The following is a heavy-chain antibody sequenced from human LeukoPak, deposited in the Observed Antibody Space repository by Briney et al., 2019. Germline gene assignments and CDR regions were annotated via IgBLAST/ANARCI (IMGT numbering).Heavy chain of an antibody. J-gene: IGHJ4*02. Sequence: SETLSLTCTVSGGSISSSSYYGGWIRQPPGKGLEWIGSIYYSGSTYYNPSLKSRVTISVDTSKNQFSLKLSSVTAADTAVYYCARRLYYYDSSGYLSTGGYFDYWGQGTLVTVSS. V-gene: IGHV4-39*01. CDR2: IYYSGST. D-gene: IGHD3-22*01. CDR3: ARRLYYYDSSGYLSTGGYFDY. CDR1: GGSISSSSYY.